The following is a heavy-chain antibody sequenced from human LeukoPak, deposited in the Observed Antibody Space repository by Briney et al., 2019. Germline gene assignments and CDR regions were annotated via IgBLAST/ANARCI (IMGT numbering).Heavy chain of an antibody. D-gene: IGHD3-9*01. V-gene: IGHV3-53*01. CDR2: IYSGGST. Sequence: GGSLRLSCAASGFTVSSNYMSWVRQAPGKGLEWVSVIYSGGSTYYADSVKGRFTISRDNSKNTLYLQMNSLRAEDTAVYYCARSPRGRYFDWLGPFDPWGQGTLVTVSS. J-gene: IGHJ5*02. CDR3: ARSPRGRYFDWLGPFDP. CDR1: GFTVSSNY.